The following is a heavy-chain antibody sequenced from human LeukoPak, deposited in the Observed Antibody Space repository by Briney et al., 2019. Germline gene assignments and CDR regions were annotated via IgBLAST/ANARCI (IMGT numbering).Heavy chain of an antibody. CDR3: ARDLGPSILVVPAVYY. V-gene: IGHV1-18*01. CDR2: ISPYNGNT. D-gene: IGHD2-2*01. Sequence: GASVKVSCKASGYTFANYGISWVRQAPGQGLDWVGWISPYNGNTDYAQNLQGRVTMTTDTSTSTAYMELRSLSSDDTAVYYCARDLGPSILVVPAVYYWGQGTLVTVSS. CDR1: GYTFANYG. J-gene: IGHJ4*02.